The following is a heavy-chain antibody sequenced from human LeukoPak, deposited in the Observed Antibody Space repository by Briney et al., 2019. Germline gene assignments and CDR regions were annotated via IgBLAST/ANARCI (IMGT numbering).Heavy chain of an antibody. CDR2: IYYSGST. CDR1: SGSISSGGYY. Sequence: PSQTLSLTCTVSSGSISSGGYYWSWIRQHPGKSLEWIGYIYYSGSTYYNPSLKSRVTMSVDTSKNQFSLKLSSVTAADTAVYYCAITHFSRRFDYWGQGTLVTVSS. V-gene: IGHV4-31*03. D-gene: IGHD3-3*02. CDR3: AITHFSRRFDY. J-gene: IGHJ4*02.